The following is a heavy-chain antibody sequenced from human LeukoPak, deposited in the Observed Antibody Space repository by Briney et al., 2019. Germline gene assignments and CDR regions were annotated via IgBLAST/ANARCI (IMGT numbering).Heavy chain of an antibody. V-gene: IGHV4-34*01. CDR3: ARSCSGGSCQDY. CDR2: INHSGST. CDR1: GGSYSGYY. Sequence: SETLSLTCAVYGGSYSGYYWSWIRQPPGKGLEWIGEINHSGSTNYNPSLKSRVTISVDTSKNQFSLKLSSVTAADTAVYYCARSCSGGSCQDYWGQGTLVTLSS. D-gene: IGHD2-15*01. J-gene: IGHJ4*02.